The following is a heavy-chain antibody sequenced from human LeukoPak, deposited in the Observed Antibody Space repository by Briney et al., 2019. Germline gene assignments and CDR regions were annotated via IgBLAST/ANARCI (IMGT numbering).Heavy chain of an antibody. D-gene: IGHD2-8*01. J-gene: IGHJ4*02. CDR1: GFTFSTYA. CDR2: ISGSGGST. CDR3: AKDLVPYAEWTFDC. Sequence: GGSLRLSCAASGFTFSTYAMSWVRQAPGKGLEWVSAISGSGGSTYYADSVKGRFTISRDNSKNTLYLQMHSLRAEDTAIYYCAKDLVPYAEWTFDCWGQGTLITVSS. V-gene: IGHV3-23*01.